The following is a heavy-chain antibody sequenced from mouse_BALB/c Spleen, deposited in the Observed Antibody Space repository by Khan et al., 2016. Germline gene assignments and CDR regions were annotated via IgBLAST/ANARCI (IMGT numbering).Heavy chain of an antibody. CDR3: ARVTARAMGAY. D-gene: IGHD3-2*01. Sequence: EVQLQESGAELVKPGASVKLSCTASGFNIKDTYMHWVKQRPEQGLEWIGRIDPANGNTKYDPKFQGKATITADTSSNTAYLQLSSLTSEDTAGYCCARVTARAMGAYWGQGTLVTVSA. J-gene: IGHJ3*01. V-gene: IGHV14-3*02. CDR1: GFNIKDTY. CDR2: IDPANGNT.